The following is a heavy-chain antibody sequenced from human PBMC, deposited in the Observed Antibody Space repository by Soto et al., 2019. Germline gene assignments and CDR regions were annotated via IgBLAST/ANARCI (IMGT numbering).Heavy chain of an antibody. Sequence: SLRLSCAASGFTFSSYGMHWVRQAPGKGLEWVAVIWYDGSNKYYADSVKGRFTISRDSSKNTLYLQMSGLRAGDTAVYYCARRGEGNKYSGHYFDYWGQGTLVTVSS. CDR2: IWYDGSNK. D-gene: IGHD1-26*01. V-gene: IGHV3-33*01. CDR3: ARRGEGNKYSGHYFDY. CDR1: GFTFSSYG. J-gene: IGHJ4*02.